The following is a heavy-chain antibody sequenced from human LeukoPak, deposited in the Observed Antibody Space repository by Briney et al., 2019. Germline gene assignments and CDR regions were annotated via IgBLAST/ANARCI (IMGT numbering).Heavy chain of an antibody. CDR3: ARLPPYYYDSSGYYYHHENDY. CDR1: GFTFSSYE. V-gene: IGHV3-48*03. Sequence: GGSLRLSCAASGFTFSSYEMNWVRQAPGKGLEWVSYISSSGSTIYYADSVKGRFTISRDNAKNSLYLQMNSLGAEDTAVYYCARLPPYYYDSSGYYYHHENDYWGQGTLVTVSS. CDR2: ISSSGSTI. J-gene: IGHJ4*02. D-gene: IGHD3-22*01.